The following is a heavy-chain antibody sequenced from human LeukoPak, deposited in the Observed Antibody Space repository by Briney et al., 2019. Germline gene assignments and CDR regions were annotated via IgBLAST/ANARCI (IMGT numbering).Heavy chain of an antibody. V-gene: IGHV6-1*01. CDR3: ARDDKHGYIDY. D-gene: IGHD3-22*01. CDR2: TYYRAKWKN. CDR1: GDSVSTNSAA. Sequence: SQTLSLTCAISGDSVSTNSAAWNWIRQSPWRGLEWLGRTYYRAKWKNDYAVSVKSRITISPDTPKNQYSLQVNSVTPEDTAVYYGARDDKHGYIDYWGQGTLVTVSS. J-gene: IGHJ4*02.